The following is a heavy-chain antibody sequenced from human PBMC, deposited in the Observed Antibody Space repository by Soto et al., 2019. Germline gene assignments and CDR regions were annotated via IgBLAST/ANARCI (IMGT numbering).Heavy chain of an antibody. D-gene: IGHD3-10*01. V-gene: IGHV3-23*01. J-gene: IGHJ3*02. CDR1: GFTVRSYA. CDR3: AKDSHFVSGAFDI. Sequence: GGSLRLSCAASGFTVRSYAMSWVRQAPGKGLEWVSVISGSGGNTNYADSVKGRFTISRDNSKNTLYLQMNSLRAEDTAVYYCAKDSHFVSGAFDIWGQGTMVTVSS. CDR2: ISGSGGNT.